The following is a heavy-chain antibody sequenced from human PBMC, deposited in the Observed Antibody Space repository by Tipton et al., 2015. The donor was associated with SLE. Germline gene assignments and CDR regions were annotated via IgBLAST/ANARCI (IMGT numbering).Heavy chain of an antibody. CDR2: IYYSGST. Sequence: TLSLTCTVSGASISSYYWSWIRQPPGKGLEWIGYIYYSGSTNYNPSLKSRVTISVDTSKNQFSLKLSSVTTADTAVYYCARRVVPDYWGQGTLVTVSS. V-gene: IGHV4-59*01. CDR1: GASISSYY. J-gene: IGHJ4*02. CDR3: ARRVVPDY. D-gene: IGHD2-2*01.